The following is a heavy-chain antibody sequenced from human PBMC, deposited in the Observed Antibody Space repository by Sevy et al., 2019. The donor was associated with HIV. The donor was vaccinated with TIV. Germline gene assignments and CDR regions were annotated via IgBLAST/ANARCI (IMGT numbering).Heavy chain of an antibody. CDR1: GFTFSSYA. V-gene: IGHV3-30-3*01. Sequence: GGSLRISCAASGFTFSSYAMHWVRQAPGKGLEWVAVISYDGSNKYYADSVKGRFTISRDNSKNTLYLQMNSLRAEDTAEYYCARDTGEGPAALGIDVWGQGTTVTVSS. D-gene: IGHD2-2*01. CDR3: ARDTGEGPAALGIDV. CDR2: ISYDGSNK. J-gene: IGHJ6*02.